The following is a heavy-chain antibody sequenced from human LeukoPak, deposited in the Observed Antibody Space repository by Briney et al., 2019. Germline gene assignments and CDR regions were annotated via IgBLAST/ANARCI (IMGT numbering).Heavy chain of an antibody. V-gene: IGHV4-34*01. CDR2: INHSGST. CDR1: GVSFSGYY. CDR3: ARYSYGYDY. Sequence: SETLSLTCAVYGVSFSGYYWSWIRQPPGKGLEWIGEINHSGSTNYNPSLKSRVTISVDTSKNQFSLKLSSVTAADTAVYYCARYSYGYDYWGQGTLVTVSS. D-gene: IGHD5-18*01. J-gene: IGHJ4*02.